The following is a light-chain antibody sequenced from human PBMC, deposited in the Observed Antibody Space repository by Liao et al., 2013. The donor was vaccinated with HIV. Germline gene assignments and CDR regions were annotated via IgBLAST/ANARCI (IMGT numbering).Light chain of an antibody. CDR3: QAWDSTISYV. J-gene: IGLJ1*01. Sequence: SYELTQPPSVSVSPGQTASVTCSGDKLGNKFTSWYQQKPGQSPVLVIYQDNRRPSGIPERFSGSNSGNTAILVISGTQVMDEADYYCQAWDSTISYVFGTGTKVTV. CDR1: KLGNKF. V-gene: IGLV3-1*01. CDR2: QDN.